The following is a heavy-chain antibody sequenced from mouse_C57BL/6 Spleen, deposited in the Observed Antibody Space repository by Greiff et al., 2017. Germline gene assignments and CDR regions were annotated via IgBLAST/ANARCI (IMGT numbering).Heavy chain of an antibody. CDR1: GYSFTGYY. Sequence: EVQLQQSGAELVKPGASVKISCKASGYSFTGYYMHWVKQSSEKSLEWIGEINPSTGGTSYNQKFKGKATLTVDKSSSTAYMQLKSLTSEDSAVYYCARSLPYYYGSSYGYFDDWGQGTTLTVSS. J-gene: IGHJ2*01. CDR3: ARSLPYYYGSSYGYFDD. CDR2: INPSTGGT. V-gene: IGHV1-43*01. D-gene: IGHD1-1*01.